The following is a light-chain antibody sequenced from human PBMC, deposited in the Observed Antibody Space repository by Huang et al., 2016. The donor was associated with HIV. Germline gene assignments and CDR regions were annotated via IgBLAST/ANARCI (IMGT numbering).Light chain of an antibody. CDR3: QQNGRSTT. V-gene: IGKV3-20*01. CDR2: GAS. CDR1: QTMNRQY. Sequence: EIVLTQSPGTLSLSAGEPATLSCRASQTMNRQYLVWYQQKPGQAPRVLIYGASSRATGTPDRFSGSGSGTDFTLTISRLEAEDSAVYYCQQNGRSTTFGQGTRVEIK. J-gene: IGKJ1*01.